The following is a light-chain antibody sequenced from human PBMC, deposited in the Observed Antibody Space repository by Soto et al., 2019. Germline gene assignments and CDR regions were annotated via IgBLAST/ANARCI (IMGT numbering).Light chain of an antibody. CDR3: SSYTSRSSTTLMV. J-gene: IGLJ2*01. CDR1: SNDVGGYDY. V-gene: IGLV2-14*01. CDR2: EVS. Sequence: QSALTQPASVSGSPGQSITISCSGTSNDVGGYDYVSWYQQHPGKAPKLVIYEVSNRPSWVSNRFSGSKSGNTASLTISGLQAEDEADYYCSSYTSRSSTTLMVFGGGTKLTVL.